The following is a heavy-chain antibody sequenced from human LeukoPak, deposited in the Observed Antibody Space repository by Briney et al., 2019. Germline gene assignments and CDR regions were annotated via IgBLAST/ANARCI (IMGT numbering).Heavy chain of an antibody. J-gene: IGHJ4*02. CDR1: GFPLSSYA. CDR2: TSSSDAGT. Sequence: PGGSLRLSCAASGFPLSSYAMSWVRQAPGKGLEWVSATSSSDAGTYYADSVRGRFTISRDNFKNTLYLQMNSLRLEDAAVYFCARAPVTSCRGTYCYPFDYWGQGTQVTVSS. V-gene: IGHV3-23*01. D-gene: IGHD3-22*01. CDR3: ARAPVTSCRGTYCYPFDY.